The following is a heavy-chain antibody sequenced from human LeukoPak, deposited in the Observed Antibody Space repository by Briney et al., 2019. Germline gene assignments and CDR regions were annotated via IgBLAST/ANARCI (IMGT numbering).Heavy chain of an antibody. D-gene: IGHD6-19*01. J-gene: IGHJ5*02. CDR3: ARDRDIAVAGGWFDP. CDR1: GVTFSSYA. CDR2: IIPILGIA. Sequence: SVKVSCKASGVTFSSYAISWVRQAPGQGLEWMGRIIPILGIANYAQKFQGRVTITADKSTSTAYMELSSLRSEDTAVYYCARDRDIAVAGGWFDPWGQGTLVTVSS. V-gene: IGHV1-69*04.